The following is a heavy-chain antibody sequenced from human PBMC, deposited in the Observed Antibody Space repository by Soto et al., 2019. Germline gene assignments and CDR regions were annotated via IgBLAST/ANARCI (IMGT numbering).Heavy chain of an antibody. D-gene: IGHD6-19*01. CDR3: ARGPYSSGLFDY. Sequence: SETLSLTCTVSGGSISSYYWSWIRQPPGKGLEWIGYIYYSGSTNYNPSLKSRVTISVDTSKNQFSLKLSSVTAADTAVYYCARGPYSSGLFDYWGQGTLVTVSS. CDR1: GGSISSYY. J-gene: IGHJ4*02. V-gene: IGHV4-59*01. CDR2: IYYSGST.